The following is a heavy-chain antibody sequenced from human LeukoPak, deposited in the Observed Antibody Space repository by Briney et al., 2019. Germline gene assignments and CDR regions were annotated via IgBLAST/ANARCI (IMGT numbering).Heavy chain of an antibody. CDR1: GGSFSGYY. CDR3: ARFTYYYDSSGQTGFDY. D-gene: IGHD3-22*01. J-gene: IGHJ4*02. Sequence: SETLSLTCAVYGGSFSGYYWSWIRQPPGKGLEGIGEINHSGSTNYNPSLKSRVTISVDTSKNQFSLKLSSVTAADTAVYYCARFTYYYDSSGQTGFDYWGQGTLVTVSS. CDR2: INHSGST. V-gene: IGHV4-34*01.